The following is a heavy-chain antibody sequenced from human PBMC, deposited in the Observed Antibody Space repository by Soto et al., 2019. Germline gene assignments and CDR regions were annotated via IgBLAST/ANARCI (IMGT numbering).Heavy chain of an antibody. Sequence: SETLSLTCTVSGDSISTHYWSWIRQPPGKGLQWIGYIFYRGGTAYNPSLKSRVTISLDMSKKQFSLKLSSVTAADTATYYCARLQMAPKVIDYWGPGTIVTVSS. CDR2: IFYRGGT. D-gene: IGHD4-4*01. J-gene: IGHJ4*02. CDR1: GDSISTHY. V-gene: IGHV4-59*11. CDR3: ARLQMAPKVIDY.